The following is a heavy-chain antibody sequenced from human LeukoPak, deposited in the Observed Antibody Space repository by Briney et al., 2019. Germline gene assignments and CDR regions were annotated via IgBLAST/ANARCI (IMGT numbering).Heavy chain of an antibody. CDR3: ARAAGYYFDY. Sequence: GGSLRLSCAASGFTFKSYTRNWFRKAPGKGLKWVAFITSTSGDMFYADSVKGRFTISRDNAKNSLYLQMDSLRAEDTAVYYCARAAGYYFDYWGQGSLVTVSS. CDR1: GFTFKSYT. CDR2: ITSTSGDM. J-gene: IGHJ4*02. V-gene: IGHV3-21*05.